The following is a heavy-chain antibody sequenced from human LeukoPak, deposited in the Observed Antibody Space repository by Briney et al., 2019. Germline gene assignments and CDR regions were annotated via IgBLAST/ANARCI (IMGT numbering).Heavy chain of an antibody. D-gene: IGHD2-2*01. CDR1: GFTFSSYG. CDR2: IRYDGSNK. V-gene: IGHV3-30*02. J-gene: IGHJ4*02. CDR3: AKEKDIVVVPAAHVPLDY. Sequence: GGSLRLSCAASGFTFSSYGMHWVRQAPGKGLEWVAFIRYDGSNKYYADSVKGRFTISRDNSKNTLYLQMNSLRAEDTAVYYCAKEKDIVVVPAAHVPLDYWGQGTLVTVSS.